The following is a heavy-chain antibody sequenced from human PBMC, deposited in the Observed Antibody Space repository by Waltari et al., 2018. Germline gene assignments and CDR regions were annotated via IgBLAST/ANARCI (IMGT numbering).Heavy chain of an antibody. Sequence: EVQLVQSGAEVKKPGATVKISCKASGYTFTDYYMHWVQQAPGKGLEWMGRVDPEDGETIYAEKFQDRVTITEDTSTDTAYMELSSLRSEDTAVYYCATFAGTYSYGDDYWGQGTLVTVSS. J-gene: IGHJ4*02. CDR2: VDPEDGET. CDR3: ATFAGTYSYGDDY. CDR1: GYTFTDYY. V-gene: IGHV1-69-2*01. D-gene: IGHD5-18*01.